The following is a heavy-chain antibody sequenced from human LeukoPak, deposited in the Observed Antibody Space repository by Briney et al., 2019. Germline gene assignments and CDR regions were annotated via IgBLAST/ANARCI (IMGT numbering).Heavy chain of an antibody. CDR1: GYTFTSYY. Sequence: ASVKVSCKASGYTFTSYYMHWVRQAPGQGLEWMGIINPSGGSTSYAQKFQGRVTITADKSTSTAYMELSSLRSEDTAVYYCARGLELPSAGYYYYYGMDVWGQGTTVTVSS. V-gene: IGHV1-46*01. J-gene: IGHJ6*02. CDR3: ARGLELPSAGYYYYYGMDV. CDR2: INPSGGST. D-gene: IGHD1-7*01.